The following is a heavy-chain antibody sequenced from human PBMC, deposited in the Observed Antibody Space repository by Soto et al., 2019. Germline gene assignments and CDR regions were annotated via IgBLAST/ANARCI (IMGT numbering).Heavy chain of an antibody. CDR3: ARGIQLWAMGELVYFDY. J-gene: IGHJ4*02. Sequence: EVQLVESGGGLVQPGGSLRLSCAASGFTFSSYWMSWVRQAPGKGLEWVANIKQDGSEKYYVDSVKGRFTISRDNATNSLYLQMNSLSAEDTAVYYCARGIQLWAMGELVYFDYWGQGTLVTVSS. V-gene: IGHV3-7*01. D-gene: IGHD5-18*01. CDR2: IKQDGSEK. CDR1: GFTFSSYW.